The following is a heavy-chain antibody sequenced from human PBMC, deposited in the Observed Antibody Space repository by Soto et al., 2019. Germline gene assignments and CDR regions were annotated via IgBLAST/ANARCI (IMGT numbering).Heavy chain of an antibody. J-gene: IGHJ4*02. CDR2: IYHSGST. Sequence: SETLSLTCAVYGGSFSGYYWSWIRQPPGEGLEWIGDIYHSGSTYYNPSLKSRVTISVDTSKNQFSLKLSSVTAADTAVYYCASVTLDYATDYWGQGTLVTVSS. D-gene: IGHD4-17*01. CDR3: ASVTLDYATDY. V-gene: IGHV4-34*01. CDR1: GGSFSGYY.